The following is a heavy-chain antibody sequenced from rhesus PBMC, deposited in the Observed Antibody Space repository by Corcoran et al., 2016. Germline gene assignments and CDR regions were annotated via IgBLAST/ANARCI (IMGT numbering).Heavy chain of an antibody. Sequence: QVQLQESGPGVMKPSETLSLTCAVSGGSISSGYDWSWIRQPPGKGLEWIGYIYGSSGSTNDNPSLKNRVTISKDASKNQFSRKLSSVTAADTAVYYCARSWYSSGWYFDYWGQGVLVTVSS. CDR3: ARSWYSSGWYFDY. D-gene: IGHD6-31*01. CDR1: GGSISSGYD. V-gene: IGHV4-76*01. CDR2: IYGSSGST. J-gene: IGHJ4*01.